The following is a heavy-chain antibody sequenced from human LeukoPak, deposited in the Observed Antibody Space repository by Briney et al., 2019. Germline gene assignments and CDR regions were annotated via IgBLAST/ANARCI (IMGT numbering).Heavy chain of an antibody. CDR3: ARDWAGHCSGGRCYDGYFDL. Sequence: PGESLRLSCAASGFTFSGYWMHWVRQAPGKGLVWVSRINSDGSSTSYADSVKGRFTISRDNSKKTLYLQMNSLRADDTAVYYCARDWAGHCSGGRCYDGYFDLWGRGTLVTVSS. CDR1: GFTFSGYW. D-gene: IGHD2-15*01. V-gene: IGHV3-74*01. CDR2: INSDGSST. J-gene: IGHJ2*01.